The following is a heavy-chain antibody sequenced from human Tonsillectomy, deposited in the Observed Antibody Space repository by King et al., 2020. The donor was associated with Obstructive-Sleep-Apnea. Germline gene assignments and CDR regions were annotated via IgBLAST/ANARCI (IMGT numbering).Heavy chain of an antibody. CDR3: TKDDTSGWYSDS. CDR2: INGKSDRI. Sequence: VQLVESGGGLIQPGGSLRLSCAASGFTFEKFPMNWVRQAPGKGLEWISYINGKSDRIYYADSVKGRFTISRDNAKNSLYLQMNSLRAEDTAVYYCTKDDTSGWYSDSWGRGTLVTVSS. J-gene: IGHJ4*02. D-gene: IGHD6-19*01. CDR1: GFTFEKFP. V-gene: IGHV3-48*04.